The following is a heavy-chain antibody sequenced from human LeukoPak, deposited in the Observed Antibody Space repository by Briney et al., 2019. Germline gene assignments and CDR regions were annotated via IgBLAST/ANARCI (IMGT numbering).Heavy chain of an antibody. CDR2: IRYDGCNK. CDR1: GFTFSSYG. J-gene: IGHJ4*02. D-gene: IGHD3-16*01. Sequence: GGSLRLSCAASGFTFSSYGMHWVRQAPGKGLEWVAFIRYDGCNKYYADSVKGRFTISRDNSKNTLYLQMNSLRAEDTAVYYCAKDGPLGNFDYWGQGTLVTVSS. CDR3: AKDGPLGNFDY. V-gene: IGHV3-30*02.